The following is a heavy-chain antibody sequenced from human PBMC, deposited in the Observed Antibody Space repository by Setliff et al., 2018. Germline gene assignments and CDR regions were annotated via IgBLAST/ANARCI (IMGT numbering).Heavy chain of an antibody. D-gene: IGHD4-17*01. CDR1: GYTFRSYA. Sequence: ASVKVSCKASGYTFRSYAMNWVRQAPGQGLEWMGWINTNTGNPTYAQGRVTITRDTSNSTDYMDLSRLTSDDTAVYYCAREVLSTVVAWDYWGQGTLVTVSS. CDR3: AREVLSTVVAWDY. V-gene: IGHV1-2*02. CDR2: INTNTGNP. J-gene: IGHJ4*02.